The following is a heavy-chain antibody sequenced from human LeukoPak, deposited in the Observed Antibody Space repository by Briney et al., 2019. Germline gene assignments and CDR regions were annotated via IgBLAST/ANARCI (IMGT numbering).Heavy chain of an antibody. CDR3: ARVYYSNSYDYWYFDL. V-gene: IGHV4-38-2*02. J-gene: IGHJ2*01. D-gene: IGHD6-13*01. CDR1: GYSISSGYY. CDR2: IYHSGRT. Sequence: SETLSLTCTVSGYSISSGYYWGWIRQPPGKGLEWIGSIYHSGRTFYNPSLKSRVTISVDTSKNQFSLKLTSVTAADTAVYYCARVYYSNSYDYWYFDLWGRGTLVTVSS.